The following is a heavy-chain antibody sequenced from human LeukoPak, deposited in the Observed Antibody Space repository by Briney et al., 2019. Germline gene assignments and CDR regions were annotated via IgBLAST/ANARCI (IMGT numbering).Heavy chain of an antibody. J-gene: IGHJ6*03. CDR2: IYYSGST. CDR3: ARRSRPYGSGSTRHYYYYMDV. D-gene: IGHD3-10*01. CDR1: GGSISSSSYY. V-gene: IGHV4-39*01. Sequence: SETLSLTCTVSGGSISSSSYYWGWIRQPPGKGLEWIGSIYYSGSTYYNPSLKSRVTISVDTSKNQFSLKLSSVTAADTAVYYCARRSRPYGSGSTRHYYYYMDVWGKGTTVTISS.